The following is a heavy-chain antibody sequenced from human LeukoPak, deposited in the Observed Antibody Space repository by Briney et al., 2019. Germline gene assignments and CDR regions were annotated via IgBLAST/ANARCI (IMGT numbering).Heavy chain of an antibody. D-gene: IGHD6-6*01. CDR1: GFTFDDYA. Sequence: GGSLRLSCAASGFTFDDYAMHWVRQAPGKGLEWVSGISWNSGSIGYADSVKGRFTISRDNAKNSLYLQMNSLRAEDTALYYCAKDLFIEYSTSSFDYWGQGTLVTVSS. J-gene: IGHJ4*02. V-gene: IGHV3-9*01. CDR2: ISWNSGSI. CDR3: AKDLFIEYSTSSFDY.